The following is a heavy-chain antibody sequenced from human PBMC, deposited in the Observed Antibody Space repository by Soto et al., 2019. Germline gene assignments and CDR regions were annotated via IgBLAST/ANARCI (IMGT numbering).Heavy chain of an antibody. CDR3: ASHDSGWSIEFDY. CDR2: IYYSGST. Sequence: SETLSLTCTVSGGSISSYYWSWIRQPPGKGLEWIGYIYYSGSTNYNPSLKSRVIISVDTSNNQFSLKLSSVTAADTVVYYCASHDSGWSIEFDYWSQGTLVTVSS. D-gene: IGHD6-19*01. J-gene: IGHJ4*02. V-gene: IGHV4-59*08. CDR1: GGSISSYY.